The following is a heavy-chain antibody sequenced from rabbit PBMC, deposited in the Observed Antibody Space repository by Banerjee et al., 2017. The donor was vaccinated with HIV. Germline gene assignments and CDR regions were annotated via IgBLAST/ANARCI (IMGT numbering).Heavy chain of an antibody. J-gene: IGHJ3*01. V-gene: IGHV1S40*01. Sequence: QSLEESGGDLVKPGASLTLTCTASGFSFSSAWMWWVRQAPGKGLEWIACIYTGSSGSTSYASWAKGRFTISKTSSTTVTLEMTSLTAADTATYFCAREGAGDVGYGYVDLWGQGTLVTVS. CDR2: IYTGSSGST. D-gene: IGHD6-1*01. CDR3: AREGAGDVGYGYVDL. CDR1: GFSFSSAW.